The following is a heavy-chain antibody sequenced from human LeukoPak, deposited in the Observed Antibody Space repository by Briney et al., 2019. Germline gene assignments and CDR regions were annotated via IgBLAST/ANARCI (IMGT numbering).Heavy chain of an antibody. D-gene: IGHD3-16*01. J-gene: IGHJ4*02. CDR1: GGSFSGYY. CDR2: INHSGST. V-gene: IGHV4-34*01. CDR3: ARVVWGRHYFDY. Sequence: SETLSLTCAVYGGSFSGYYWSWIRQPPGKGLEWIGEINHSGSTNYNPSLKSRVTISVDTSKNQFSLKLSSVTAADTAVYYCARVVWGRHYFDYWSQGTLVTVSS.